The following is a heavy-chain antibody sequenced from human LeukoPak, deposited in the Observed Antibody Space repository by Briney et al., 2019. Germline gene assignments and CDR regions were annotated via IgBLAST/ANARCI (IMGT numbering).Heavy chain of an antibody. Sequence: GGSLRLSCAASGFSFDDYGMSWVRQAPGKGLEWVSGINWNGGSTYYANSVKGRFTISRDNSKNTLYLQMGSLRAEDMAVYYCARDLGDYVGYFDYWGQGTLVTVSS. V-gene: IGHV3-20*04. CDR2: INWNGGST. J-gene: IGHJ4*02. D-gene: IGHD4-17*01. CDR1: GFSFDDYG. CDR3: ARDLGDYVGYFDY.